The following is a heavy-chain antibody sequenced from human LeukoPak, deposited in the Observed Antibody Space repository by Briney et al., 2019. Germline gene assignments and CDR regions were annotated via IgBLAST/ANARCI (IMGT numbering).Heavy chain of an antibody. CDR1: GGTFSSYA. CDR2: IIPIFGTA. V-gene: IGHV1-69*13. CDR3: ATGQDYYGSGSYSHFDY. J-gene: IGHJ4*02. D-gene: IGHD3-10*01. Sequence: GASVKVSCKASGGTFSSYAISWVRQAPGQGLEWMGGIIPIFGTANYAQKFQGRVTITADESTSTAYMELSSLRSEDTAVYYCATGQDYYGSGSYSHFDYWGQGTLVTVSS.